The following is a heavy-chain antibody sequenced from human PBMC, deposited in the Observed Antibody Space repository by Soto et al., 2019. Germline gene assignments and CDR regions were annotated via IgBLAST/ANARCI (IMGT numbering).Heavy chain of an antibody. Sequence: SETLSLTCTVSGGSISSSSFHWGWIRQPPGKGLEWIGSIYYSGSTYYSPSLKSRVTISVDTSKNQFSLKLSSVTAADTAVYYCARAAMVRGVIQYYYYYGMDVWGQGTTVTVSS. CDR2: IYYSGST. CDR3: ARAAMVRGVIQYYYYYGMDV. J-gene: IGHJ6*02. V-gene: IGHV4-39*01. CDR1: GGSISSSSFH. D-gene: IGHD3-10*01.